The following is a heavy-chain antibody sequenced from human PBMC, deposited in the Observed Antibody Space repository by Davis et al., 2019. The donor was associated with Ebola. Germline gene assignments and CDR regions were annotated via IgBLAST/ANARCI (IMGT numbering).Heavy chain of an antibody. CDR1: GFTFSSYG. J-gene: IGHJ3*02. D-gene: IGHD1-26*01. V-gene: IGHV3-33*01. Sequence: GESLKISCAASGFTFSSYGMHWVRQAPGKGLEWVAVIWYDGSNKYYADSVKGRLTISRDNSKNTLYLQMGSLRAEDMAVYYCARGLVGAYLSSVAFDIWGQGTMVTVSS. CDR3: ARGLVGAYLSSVAFDI. CDR2: IWYDGSNK.